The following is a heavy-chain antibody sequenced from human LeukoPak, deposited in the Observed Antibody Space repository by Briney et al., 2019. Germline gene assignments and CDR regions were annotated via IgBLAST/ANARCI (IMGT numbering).Heavy chain of an antibody. V-gene: IGHV1-2*02. J-gene: IGHJ4*02. D-gene: IGHD1-26*01. CDR2: INPNSGGT. Sequence: ASVKVSCKASGYTFTGYYMHWVRQAPGQGLEWMGWINPNSGGTNYAQKFQGKVTMTRDTSISTAYMELSRLRSDDTAVYYCARVAGIRHGAPSYWGQGTLVTVSS. CDR1: GYTFTGYY. CDR3: ARVAGIRHGAPSY.